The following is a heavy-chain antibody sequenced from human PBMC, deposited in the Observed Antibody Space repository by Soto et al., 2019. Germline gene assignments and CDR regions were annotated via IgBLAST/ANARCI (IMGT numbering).Heavy chain of an antibody. V-gene: IGHV1-18*01. CDR2: ISAYNGNT. CDR3: ARDGASWNPPYYSGMDV. CDR1: GYTFTSYG. D-gene: IGHD1-1*01. Sequence: QVQLVQSGAEVKKPGASVKVSCNASGYTFTSYGISWVRQAPGQGLEWMGWISAYNGNTNYAQKLQGRVTMTTDTSTSTAYMELRSLRSDDTAVYYCARDGASWNPPYYSGMDVWGQGTTVTVSS. J-gene: IGHJ6*02.